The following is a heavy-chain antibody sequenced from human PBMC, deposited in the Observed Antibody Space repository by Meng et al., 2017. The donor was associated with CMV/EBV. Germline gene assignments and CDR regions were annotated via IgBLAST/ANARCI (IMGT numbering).Heavy chain of an antibody. Sequence: GESLKISCAASGFTFSSYSMNWVRQAPGKGLEWVSSISSSSSYIYHADSVKGRFTISRDNAKNSLYLQMNSPRAEDTAVYYCARDDPRTSGRVCAFDIWGQGTMVTVSS. CDR2: ISSSSSYI. V-gene: IGHV3-21*01. J-gene: IGHJ3*02. CDR1: GFTFSSYS. D-gene: IGHD6-25*01. CDR3: ARDDPRTSGRVCAFDI.